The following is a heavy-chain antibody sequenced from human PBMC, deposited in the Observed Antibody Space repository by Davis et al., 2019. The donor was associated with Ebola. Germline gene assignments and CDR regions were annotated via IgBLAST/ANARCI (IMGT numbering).Heavy chain of an antibody. J-gene: IGHJ6*02. D-gene: IGHD3-3*01. CDR1: GYTFTSYG. CDR3: ARVEYYDFWSGYYNYYGMDV. Sequence: AASVKVSCKASGYTFTSYGISWVRQAPGQGLEWMGWISAYNGNTNYAQKLQGRVTMTTDTSTSTAYMELRSLRSADTAVYYCARVEYYDFWSGYYNYYGMDVWGQGTTVTVSS. CDR2: ISAYNGNT. V-gene: IGHV1-18*01.